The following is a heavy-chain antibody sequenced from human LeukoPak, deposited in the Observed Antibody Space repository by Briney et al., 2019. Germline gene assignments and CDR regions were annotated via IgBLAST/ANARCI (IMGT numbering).Heavy chain of an antibody. CDR3: ATDVRGLVPYYFDF. J-gene: IGHJ4*02. D-gene: IGHD3-10*02. CDR1: GGSISSYY. CDR2: IYYSGST. Sequence: SETLSLTCTVSGGSISSYYWNWIRQPPGKGLEWIGYIYYSGSTNYNPFLKSRVTISVDTSKNQLSLKLSSVTAADTAVYYCATDVRGLVPYYFDFWGQGTLVTVSS. V-gene: IGHV4-59*01.